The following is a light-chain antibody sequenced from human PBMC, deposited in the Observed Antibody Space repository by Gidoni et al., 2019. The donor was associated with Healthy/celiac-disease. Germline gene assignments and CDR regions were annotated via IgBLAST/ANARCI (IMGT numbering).Light chain of an antibody. CDR2: YDD. CDR1: SSNIGNNA. V-gene: IGLV1-36*01. J-gene: IGLJ1*01. Sequence: QSVLTQPPSVSEAPRQRVTISCSGSSSNIGNNAVNWYQHLPGKAPKLLIYYDDLMPSGVSDRFSGSKSGTSASLAISGLQSEDEADYYCAAWDDSRNGYVFGTGTKVTVL. CDR3: AAWDDSRNGYV.